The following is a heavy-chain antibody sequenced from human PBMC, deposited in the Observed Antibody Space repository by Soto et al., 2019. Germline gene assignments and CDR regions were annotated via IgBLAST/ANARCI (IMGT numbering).Heavy chain of an antibody. CDR2: INHSGST. D-gene: IGHD6-19*01. V-gene: IGHV4-34*01. CDR3: AREPTGQWLVFAFDI. Sequence: SETLSLTCAVYGGSFSGYYWSWIRQPPGKGLEWIGEINHSGSTNYNPSLKSRVTISVDTSKNQFSLKLSSVTAADTAVYYCAREPTGQWLVFAFDIWGQGTMVTVSS. CDR1: GGSFSGYY. J-gene: IGHJ3*02.